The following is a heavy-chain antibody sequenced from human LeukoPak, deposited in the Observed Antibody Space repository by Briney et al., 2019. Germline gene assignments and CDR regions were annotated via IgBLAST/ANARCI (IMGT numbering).Heavy chain of an antibody. CDR1: GFTFSSYS. D-gene: IGHD2-2*01. CDR3: ARGIYCSSISCYSFDY. Sequence: GGSLRLSCAASGFTFSSYSMNWVRQAPGKGLEWVSSISSSSSYIYYADSVKGRFTISRDNAKNSLYLQMNSLRAEDTALYYCARGIYCSSISCYSFDYWGQGTLVTVSS. J-gene: IGHJ4*02. V-gene: IGHV3-21*04. CDR2: ISSSSSYI.